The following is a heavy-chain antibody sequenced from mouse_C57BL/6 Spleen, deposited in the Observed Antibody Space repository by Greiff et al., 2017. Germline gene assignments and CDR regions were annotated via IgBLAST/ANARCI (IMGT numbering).Heavy chain of an antibody. V-gene: IGHV1-52*01. CDR3: ARYGLRYYFDY. D-gene: IGHD1-2*01. J-gene: IGHJ2*01. CDR1: GYTFTSYW. Sequence: QVQLQQPGAELVRPGSSVKLSCKASGYTFTSYWMHWVKQRPIQGLEWIGNIDPSDSETHYNQKFKDKATLTVDKSSSTAYMPLSSLTSEDSAVYYCARYGLRYYFDYWGQGTTLTVSS. CDR2: IDPSDSET.